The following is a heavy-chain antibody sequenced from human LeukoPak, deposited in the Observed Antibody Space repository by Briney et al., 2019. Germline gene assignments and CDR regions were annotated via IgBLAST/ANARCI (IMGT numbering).Heavy chain of an antibody. CDR2: ITDSGEST. CDR3: AKATTTVTTAFDY. V-gene: IGHV3-23*01. CDR1: GLTFSSYA. J-gene: IGHJ4*01. D-gene: IGHD4-17*01. Sequence: GGSLRLSCAASGLTFSSYALTWVRQAPGKGLEWVSSITDSGESTYYADSVRGRFTISRDNPKNTLYLQMNSLRADDTAVYFCAKATTTVTTAFDYWGHGTLVTVSS.